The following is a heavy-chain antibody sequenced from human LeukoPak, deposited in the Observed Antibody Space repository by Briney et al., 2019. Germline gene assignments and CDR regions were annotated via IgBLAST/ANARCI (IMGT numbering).Heavy chain of an antibody. J-gene: IGHJ4*02. CDR3: ARDGTYTDYDPDFDI. CDR2: IKQDGSEK. Sequence: GGSLRLSCAASGFTFSRFWMSWVRQAPGEGLEWVANIKQDGSEKYYVDSVKGRFTISRDNAKNSLYLQMNSLRAEDTAVFYCARDGTYTDYDPDFDIWGQGTLVTVSS. D-gene: IGHD5-12*01. V-gene: IGHV3-7*04. CDR1: GFTFSRFW.